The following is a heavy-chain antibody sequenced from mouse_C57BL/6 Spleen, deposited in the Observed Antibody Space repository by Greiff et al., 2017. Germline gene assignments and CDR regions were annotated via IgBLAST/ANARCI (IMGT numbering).Heavy chain of an antibody. CDR3: TTLGSSGSYYYAMDD. V-gene: IGHV14-1*01. D-gene: IGHD3-2*02. Sequence: VQLQQSGAELVRPGASVKLSCTASGFNIKDYYMHWVKQRPEQGLEWIGRIDPEDGDTEYAPKFQGKATMTADTSSNTAYLQLSSLTSEDTAVYYCTTLGSSGSYYYAMDDWGQGTSVTVSS. J-gene: IGHJ4*01. CDR1: GFNIKDYY. CDR2: IDPEDGDT.